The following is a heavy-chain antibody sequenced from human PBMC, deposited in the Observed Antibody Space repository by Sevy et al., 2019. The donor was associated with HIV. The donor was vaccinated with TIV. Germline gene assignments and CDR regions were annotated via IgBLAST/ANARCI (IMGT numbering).Heavy chain of an antibody. CDR1: GYTFTSYD. V-gene: IGHV1-8*01. D-gene: IGHD6-19*01. J-gene: IGHJ4*02. CDR2: MNPNSGNT. CDR3: ARAGSGWYDHYFDP. Sequence: ASVKVSCKASGYTFTSYDINWVRQATGQGLEWMGWMNPNSGNTGYPQKFQGRVTMTRNTSISAADMELSSLRSEDTAVYFWARAGSGWYDHYFDPWGQGTLVTVSS.